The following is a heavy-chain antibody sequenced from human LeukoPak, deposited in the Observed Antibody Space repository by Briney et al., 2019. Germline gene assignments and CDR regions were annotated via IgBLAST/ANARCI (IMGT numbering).Heavy chain of an antibody. CDR1: GFTFSSYW. D-gene: IGHD1-1*01. J-gene: IGHJ4*02. CDR3: ARDKIEGPTKLDY. Sequence: GGSRRLSWAASGFTFSSYWMSWVRQAPGKGLEGVANIKQDESEKYYVDSVKGRFTISRDNAKNSLYLQMNSLRAEDTAVYYCARDKIEGPTKLDYWGQGILVTVSS. CDR2: IKQDESEK. V-gene: IGHV3-7*01.